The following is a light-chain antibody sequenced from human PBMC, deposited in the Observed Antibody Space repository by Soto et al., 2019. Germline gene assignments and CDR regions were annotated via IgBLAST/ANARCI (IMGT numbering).Light chain of an antibody. J-gene: IGKJ4*01. V-gene: IGKV3D-7*01. CDR3: HQDFDLPLT. Sequence: EIVMTQSPVTLSLSPGETATLSCRASQSLSNTYISWYQQKPGQAPGLLIYGASTRATGIPARFSGSGSGTDFTLTISSLQPEDFALYYCHQDFDLPLTFGGGTKVEIK. CDR2: GAS. CDR1: QSLSNTY.